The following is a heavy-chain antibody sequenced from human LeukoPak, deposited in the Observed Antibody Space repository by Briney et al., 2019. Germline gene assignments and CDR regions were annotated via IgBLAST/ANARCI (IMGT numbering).Heavy chain of an antibody. J-gene: IGHJ4*02. CDR3: ARGMATITEGLDY. CDR1: GFTFSSYS. Sequence: PGGSLRLSCAASGFTFSSYSMNWVRQAPGKGLEWVSSISSSSYIYYADSVKGRFTISRDNAKNSLYLQMNSLRAEDTAVYYCARGMATITEGLDYWGQGTLVTVSS. D-gene: IGHD5-24*01. CDR2: ISSSSYI. V-gene: IGHV3-21*01.